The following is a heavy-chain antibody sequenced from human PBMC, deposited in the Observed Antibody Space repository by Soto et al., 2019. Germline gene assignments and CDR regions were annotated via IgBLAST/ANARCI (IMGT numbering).Heavy chain of an antibody. CDR2: IYYSGST. CDR1: GGSISSYY. CDR3: ARTRERPMERPHFDY. Sequence: PSETLSLTCTVSGGSISSYYWSWIRQPPGKGLEWIGYIYYSGSTNYNPSLKSRVTISIDTSKNQFSLKLSSVTAADTAVYYCARTRERPMERPHFDYWGQGTLVTVSS. J-gene: IGHJ4*02. D-gene: IGHD1-1*01. V-gene: IGHV4-59*01.